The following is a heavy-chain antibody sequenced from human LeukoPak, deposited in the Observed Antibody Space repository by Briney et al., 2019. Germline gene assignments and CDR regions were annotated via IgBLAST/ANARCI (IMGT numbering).Heavy chain of an antibody. Sequence: GASVKVSCKASGYTFTGYYMHWVRQAPGQGLEWMGWISAYNGNTNYAQKLQGRVTMTTDTSTSTAYMELRSLRSDDTAVYYCARSGVGYYYDSSGYYPLDYWGQGTLVTVSS. CDR3: ARSGVGYYYDSSGYYPLDY. CDR1: GYTFTGYY. D-gene: IGHD3-22*01. V-gene: IGHV1-18*04. J-gene: IGHJ4*02. CDR2: ISAYNGNT.